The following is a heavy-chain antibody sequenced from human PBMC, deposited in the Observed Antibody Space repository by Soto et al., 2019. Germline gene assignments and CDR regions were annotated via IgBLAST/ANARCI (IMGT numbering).Heavy chain of an antibody. J-gene: IGHJ4*02. CDR2: INHSGST. CDR1: GGSFSGYY. Sequence: QVQLQQWGAGLLKPSETLSLTCAVYGGSFSGYYWSWIRQPPGKGLEWIGEINHSGSTNYNPSLKSRVTISVDTSKNQSSLKLSSVTAADTAVYYCARERRYYDSSGVAPVYYFDYWGQGTLVTVSS. CDR3: ARERRYYDSSGVAPVYYFDY. D-gene: IGHD3-22*01. V-gene: IGHV4-34*01.